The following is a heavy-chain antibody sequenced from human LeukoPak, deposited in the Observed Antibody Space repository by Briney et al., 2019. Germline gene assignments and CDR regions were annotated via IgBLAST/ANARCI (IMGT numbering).Heavy chain of an antibody. CDR2: INTNTGNP. Sequence: ASVKVSCKASGYTFTSYAMNWVRQAPGQGLEWMGWINTNTGNPTYAQGFTGRFVFSSDTSVSTAYLQISSLKAKDTAVYYCARDGGYYDSSGYYTLLGYWGQGTLVTVSS. J-gene: IGHJ4*02. D-gene: IGHD3-22*01. CDR1: GYTFTSYA. V-gene: IGHV7-4-1*02. CDR3: ARDGGYYDSSGYYTLLGY.